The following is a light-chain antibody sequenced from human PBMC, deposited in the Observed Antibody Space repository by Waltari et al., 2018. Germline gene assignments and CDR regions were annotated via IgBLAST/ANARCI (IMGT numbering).Light chain of an antibody. CDR1: SSDIGGYNY. Sequence: QSALTQPRSVSGSPGQSVTISCNGNSSDIGGYNYVSWYQHYPGKAPEVIIYDVDKRPSGVPDRFAGSRSGNTASLTVSGLRAEDEADYFCCSYAGAKYTVLFGGGTKLTVL. CDR3: CSYAGAKYTVL. V-gene: IGLV2-11*01. CDR2: DVD. J-gene: IGLJ2*01.